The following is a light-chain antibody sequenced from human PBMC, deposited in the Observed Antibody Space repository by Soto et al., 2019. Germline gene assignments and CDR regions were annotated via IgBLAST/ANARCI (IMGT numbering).Light chain of an antibody. CDR2: ANI. CDR1: SSNIGAGYD. V-gene: IGLV1-40*01. Sequence: QSVLTQPPSVSGAPGKRVTISCTGSSSNIGAGYDVHWYQQLPGTAPKLLIYANINRPSGVPDRFSGSKSGTLASLAITGLQAEDEADYFCQSYDISLSGSVFGSGTKLTVL. CDR3: QSYDISLSGSV. J-gene: IGLJ1*01.